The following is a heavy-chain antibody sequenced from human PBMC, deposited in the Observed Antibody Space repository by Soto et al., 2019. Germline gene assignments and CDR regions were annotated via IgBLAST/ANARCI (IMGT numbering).Heavy chain of an antibody. Sequence: SGPTLVNPTQTLTLTCIFYGFSLRTSGVGVVWIRHPPGKALQRLGFIYWNDDNRYSPSLKSRLTITKDTSKNQVVLTMTNMDPVDTATYFCAKSGSSGWYGWFDPWGQGTLVTVSS. CDR3: AKSGSSGWYGWFDP. V-gene: IGHV2-5*01. J-gene: IGHJ5*02. CDR2: IYWNDDN. CDR1: GFSLRTSGVG. D-gene: IGHD6-19*01.